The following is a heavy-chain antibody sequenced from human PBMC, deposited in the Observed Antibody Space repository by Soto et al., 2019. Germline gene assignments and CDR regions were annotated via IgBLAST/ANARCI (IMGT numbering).Heavy chain of an antibody. J-gene: IGHJ5*02. V-gene: IGHV1-18*01. CDR2: INTYHGNT. Sequence: ASVKVSCKASGYTFITYGISWVRQAPGQGLEWMGWINTYHGNTNYAQSFQDRVTITRDTSASTAYMELSSLRSEDTAVYYCARDRQQLNWFDPWGQGTLVTVSS. D-gene: IGHD6-13*01. CDR3: ARDRQQLNWFDP. CDR1: GYTFITYG.